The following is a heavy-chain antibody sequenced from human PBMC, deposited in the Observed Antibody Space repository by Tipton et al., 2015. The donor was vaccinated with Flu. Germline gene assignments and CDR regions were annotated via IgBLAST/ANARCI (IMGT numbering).Heavy chain of an antibody. CDR2: IYHSGST. Sequence: SLTCTVSGYSISSGYYWGWIRQPPGKGLEWIGSIYHSGSTYYNPSLKSRVTISVDTSKNQFSLKLSSVTAADTAVYYCARGSLWFGELEKYGFDPWGQGTLVTVSS. CDR3: ARGSLWFGELEKYGFDP. CDR1: GYSISSGYY. V-gene: IGHV4-38-2*02. J-gene: IGHJ5*02. D-gene: IGHD3-10*01.